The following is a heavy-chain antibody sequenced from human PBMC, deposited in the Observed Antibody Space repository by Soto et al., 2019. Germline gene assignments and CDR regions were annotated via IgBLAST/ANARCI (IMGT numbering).Heavy chain of an antibody. V-gene: IGHV3-23*01. CDR3: VKPYFDFWSGYYGTAKDDVFDI. CDR2: ISGNGRIT. CDR1: GFTFSSYF. J-gene: IGHJ3*02. Sequence: DVQLLQSGGGLVQPGGSLRLSCEASGFTFSSYFINWVRQAPGPGLARVSGISGNGRITHYADSVKGQFTISRDNSKNALYLEMDNLRAEETARYYCVKPYFDFWSGYYGTAKDDVFDIWGQGTMVTVSS. D-gene: IGHD3-3*01.